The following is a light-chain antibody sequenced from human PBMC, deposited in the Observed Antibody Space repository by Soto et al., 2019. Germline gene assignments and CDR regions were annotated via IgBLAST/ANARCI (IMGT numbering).Light chain of an antibody. J-gene: IGLJ1*01. CDR1: KNDIGVYDF. CDR2: EVV. Sequence: QSALTQPPSASGSPGQSVTISCTGTKNDIGVYDFVSWYQHHPGKAPRLIIYEVVQRPSGVPDRFSGSKSGNTASLTVSGFQAADEGDYFCKSYAGSNTYVFGSGTKLTVL. V-gene: IGLV2-8*01. CDR3: KSYAGSNTYV.